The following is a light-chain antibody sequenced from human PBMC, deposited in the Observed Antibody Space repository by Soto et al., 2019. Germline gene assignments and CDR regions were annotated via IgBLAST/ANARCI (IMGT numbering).Light chain of an antibody. CDR1: PGHSTYA. CDR3: QAWDAGVV. V-gene: IGLV4-69*01. Sequence: QPVLSQSPSASASLGASVKLTCTLTPGHSTYAIAWYQQRPGQGPTFLMKINSDGSHTKGAGIPDRFSGSSSGAERYLTISNLQSEDEADYYCQAWDAGVVFGGGTKVPVL. J-gene: IGLJ2*01. CDR2: INSDGSH.